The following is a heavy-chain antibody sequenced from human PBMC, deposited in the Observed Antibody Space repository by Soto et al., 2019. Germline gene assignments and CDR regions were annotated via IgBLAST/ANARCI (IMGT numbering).Heavy chain of an antibody. D-gene: IGHD1-26*01. CDR2: INAGNGNT. CDR1: GYTFTSYA. CDR3: ARDRPVGATFDY. J-gene: IGHJ4*02. Sequence: ASVKVSCKASGYTFTSYAMHWVRQAPGQRLEWMGWINAGNGNTKYSQKFQGRVTITRDTSASTAYMELSSLRSEDTAVYYCARDRPVGATFDYWGQGTLVTVSS. V-gene: IGHV1-3*01.